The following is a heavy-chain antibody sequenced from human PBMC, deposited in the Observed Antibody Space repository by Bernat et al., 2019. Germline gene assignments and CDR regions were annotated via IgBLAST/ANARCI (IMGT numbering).Heavy chain of an antibody. Sequence: QVQLVQSGAEVKKPGASVKVSCKASGYTFTGYYMHWVRQAPGQGLEWMGWINPNSGGTNFAQKFQGWVTMTRDTSISTAYVELSRLRSDDTAVDYCARFPPRYSSSSGAFDIWGQGTMVTVSS. CDR3: ARFPPRYSSSSGAFDI. V-gene: IGHV1-2*04. J-gene: IGHJ3*02. CDR2: INPNSGGT. D-gene: IGHD6-6*01. CDR1: GYTFTGYY.